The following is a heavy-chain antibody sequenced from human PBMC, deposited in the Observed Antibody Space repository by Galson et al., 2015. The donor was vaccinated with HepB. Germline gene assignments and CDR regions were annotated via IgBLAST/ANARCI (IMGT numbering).Heavy chain of an antibody. Sequence: PALVKPTQTLTLTCTFSGFSLNTGGVGVGWIRQPPGKALEWLALIYWDDDKHYNPSLKSRLTINKDTSKNQVVFTMTNVNPVDTATYSCAHMKRGAATAFDIWGQGTVVTVSS. J-gene: IGHJ3*02. CDR2: IYWDDDK. V-gene: IGHV2-5*02. CDR3: AHMKRGAATAFDI. CDR1: GFSLNTGGVG. D-gene: IGHD6-25*01.